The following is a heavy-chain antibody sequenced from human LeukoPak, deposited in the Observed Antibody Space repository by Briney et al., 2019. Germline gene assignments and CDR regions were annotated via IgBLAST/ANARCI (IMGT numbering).Heavy chain of an antibody. CDR3: ARSCGGDCYTPLLRYGMDV. CDR1: GYTFTSYG. CDR2: ISAYNGNT. J-gene: IGHJ6*02. V-gene: IGHV1-18*01. D-gene: IGHD2-21*02. Sequence: GASVKVSCTASGYTFTSYGISWVRQAPGQGLEWMGWISAYNGNTNYAQKLQSRVTMTTDTSTSTAYMELRSLRSDDTAVYYCARSCGGDCYTPLLRYGMDVWGQGTTVTVSS.